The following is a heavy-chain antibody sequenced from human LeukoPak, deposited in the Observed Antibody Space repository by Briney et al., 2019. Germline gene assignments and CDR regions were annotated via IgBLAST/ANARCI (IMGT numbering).Heavy chain of an antibody. CDR2: IYYSGSN. J-gene: IGHJ4*02. V-gene: IGHV4-59*01. D-gene: IGHD3-22*01. CDR1: AGSISSYY. CDR3: ARERGSGYYYDSSGYYYVFDY. Sequence: PSETLSLTCTVAAGSISSYYWSWIRQPPGKGLEWIGYIYYSGSNNYNPSLKSRVTISVDSSKNQFSLKLSSVTAADTAVYYCARERGSGYYYDSSGYYYVFDYWGQGTLVTVSS.